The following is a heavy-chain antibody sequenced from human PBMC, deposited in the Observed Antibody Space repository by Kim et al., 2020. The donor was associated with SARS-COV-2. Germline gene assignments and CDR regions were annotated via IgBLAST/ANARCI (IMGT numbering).Heavy chain of an antibody. CDR3: ARATAAASGYYYGMDV. J-gene: IGHJ6*02. D-gene: IGHD6-13*01. CDR2: INHSGST. Sequence: SETLSLTCAVYGGSFSGYYWSWIRQPPGKGLEWIGEINHSGSTNYNPSLKSRVTISVDTSKNQFSLKLSSVTAADTAVYYCARATAAASGYYYGMDVWGQGTTVTVSS. CDR1: GGSFSGYY. V-gene: IGHV4-34*01.